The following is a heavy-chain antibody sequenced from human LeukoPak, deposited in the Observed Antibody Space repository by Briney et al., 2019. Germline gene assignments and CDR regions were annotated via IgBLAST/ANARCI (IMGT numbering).Heavy chain of an antibody. D-gene: IGHD5-24*01. CDR3: AKDTSRDGYNALGAFDI. V-gene: IGHV3-9*03. CDR1: GFTFDDYA. J-gene: IGHJ3*02. CDR2: TSRNSGSI. Sequence: SLRLSCAVSGFTFDDYAMHWVRQAQGKGLEWVGATSRNSGSIGYADSVKGRFTISRDNAKNSLYLQMNSLRAEDMALYYCAKDTSRDGYNALGAFDIWGQGTIVTV.